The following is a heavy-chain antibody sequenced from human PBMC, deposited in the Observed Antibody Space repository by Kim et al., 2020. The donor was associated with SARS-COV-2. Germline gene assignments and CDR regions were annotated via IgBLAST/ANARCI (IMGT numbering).Heavy chain of an antibody. CDR1: GFTFGSYS. D-gene: IGHD3-22*01. J-gene: IGHJ4*02. V-gene: IGHV3-48*04. CDR3: ARDSLYDSRGYWSPIPDY. Sequence: GGSLRLSCAASGFTFGSYSMNWVRQAPGKGLEWISYIDYSSHTKHYANSVLGRFTISRDNAENSLYLQMNSLSAEDTAVYYCARDSLYDSRGYWSPIPDYWGQGTLLTVSS. CDR2: IDYSSHTK.